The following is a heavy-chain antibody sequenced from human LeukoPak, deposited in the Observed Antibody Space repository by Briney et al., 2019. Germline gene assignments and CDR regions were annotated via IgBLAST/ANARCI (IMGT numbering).Heavy chain of an antibody. V-gene: IGHV3-48*03. CDR1: GFTFSSYE. Sequence: GGSLRLSCAASGFTFSSYEMNWVRQAPGKGLEWVSYISSSGSTIYYADSVKGRFTISRDNAKNSLYLQMNSLRAEDTAVYYCARDLSMYYYGSGSPDYWGQGTLVTVSS. CDR3: ARDLSMYYYGSGSPDY. J-gene: IGHJ4*02. D-gene: IGHD3-10*01. CDR2: ISSSGSTI.